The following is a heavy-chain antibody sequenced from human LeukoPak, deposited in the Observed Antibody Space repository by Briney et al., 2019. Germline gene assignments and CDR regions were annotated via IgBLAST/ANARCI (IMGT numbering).Heavy chain of an antibody. D-gene: IGHD3-10*01. CDR3: ERGRGERYFVD. Sequence: GRSLRLSRAPSAFTFSSYGMHWVRQAPRKGLQWVAFIWYVGSNKHYAAPAKGRFTISRDNSKNTLYLQIDSLSPEDTAGYYFERGRGERYFVDWGEGGLVTVSS. CDR1: AFTFSSYG. J-gene: IGHJ4*02. V-gene: IGHV3-33*01. CDR2: IWYVGSNK.